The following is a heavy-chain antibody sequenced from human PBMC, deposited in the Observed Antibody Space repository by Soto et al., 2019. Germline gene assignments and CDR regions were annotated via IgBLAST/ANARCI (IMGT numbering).Heavy chain of an antibody. CDR3: AKGAVAGTPTSYYCYGMDV. Sequence: QVQLLQSGAEVKKPGSSVRVSCEASGGTFRTYAISWVRQAPGQGLEWMGEIIPIFGTVNYAQKFQGRVTITADESTTTDDMDLRSLRSEDTAVYYCAKGAVAGTPTSYYCYGMDVWGQGTTVTVSS. V-gene: IGHV1-69*12. CDR2: IIPIFGTV. J-gene: IGHJ6*02. D-gene: IGHD6-19*01. CDR1: GGTFRTYA.